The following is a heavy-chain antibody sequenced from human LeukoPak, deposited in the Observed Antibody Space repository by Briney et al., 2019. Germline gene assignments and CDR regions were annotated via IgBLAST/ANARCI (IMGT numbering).Heavy chain of an antibody. CDR2: INHSGST. CDR3: ARVSGYRIDY. Sequence: PSETLSLTCAVYGGSLSGYYWSWIRQPPGKGLEWIGEINHSGSTNYNPSLKSRVTISVDTSKNQFSLKLSSVTAADTAVYYCARVSGYRIDYWGQGTLVTVSS. J-gene: IGHJ4*02. D-gene: IGHD3-3*01. V-gene: IGHV4-34*01. CDR1: GGSLSGYY.